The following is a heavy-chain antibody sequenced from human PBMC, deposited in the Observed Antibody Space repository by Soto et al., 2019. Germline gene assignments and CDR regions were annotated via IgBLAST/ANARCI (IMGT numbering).Heavy chain of an antibody. CDR2: IWYDGSNK. J-gene: IGHJ3*02. D-gene: IGHD3-10*01. V-gene: IGHV3-33*01. CDR1: GFTFSSYG. CDR3: ARSKSNYYGSGMGAFDI. Sequence: QVQLVESGGGVVQPGRSLRLSCAASGFTFSSYGMHWVRQAPGKGLEWVAVIWYDGSNKYYADSVKGRFTISRDNSKNKLYLQMNSLRDEDTAVYYCARSKSNYYGSGMGAFDIWGQGTMVTVSS.